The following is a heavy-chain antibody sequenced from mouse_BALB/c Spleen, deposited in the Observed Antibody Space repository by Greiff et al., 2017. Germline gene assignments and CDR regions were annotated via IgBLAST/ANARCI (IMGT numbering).Heavy chain of an antibody. CDR1: GYSFTDYN. Sequence: LVESGPELVKPGASVKVSCKASGYSFTDYNMYWVKQSHGKGLEWIGYIDPYNGGTSYNQKFKGKATLTVDKSSSTAFMHLNSLTSEDSAVYYCASPIYYDYDGGYAMDYWGQGTSVTVSS. D-gene: IGHD2-4*01. CDR3: ASPIYYDYDGGYAMDY. J-gene: IGHJ4*01. V-gene: IGHV1S135*01. CDR2: IDPYNGGT.